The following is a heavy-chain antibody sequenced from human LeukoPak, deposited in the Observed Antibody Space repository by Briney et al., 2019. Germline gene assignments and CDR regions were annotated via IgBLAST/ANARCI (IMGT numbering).Heavy chain of an antibody. V-gene: IGHV3-71*01. D-gene: IGHD2-15*01. CDR2: IRFTGYGGTT. CDR1: GFTFSNAW. Sequence: GGSLRLSCAASGFTFSNAWMSWVRQAPGKGLEWVGFIRFTGYGGTTEYAASVKGRFTISRDDSKSIAYLQMNSLRAEDTAVYYCAKDLGYCSGGSCYSTFDYWGQGTLVTVSS. CDR3: AKDLGYCSGGSCYSTFDY. J-gene: IGHJ4*02.